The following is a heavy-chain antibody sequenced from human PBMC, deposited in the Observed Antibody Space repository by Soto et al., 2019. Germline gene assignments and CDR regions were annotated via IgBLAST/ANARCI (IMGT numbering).Heavy chain of an antibody. D-gene: IGHD6-13*01. V-gene: IGHV3-30-3*01. Sequence: SGGSLRLSCAASGFTFSSYAMHWVRQAPGKGLEWVAVISYDGSNKYYADSVKGRFTISRDNSKNTLYLQMNSLRAEDTAVYYCARDPGGQQLVPYYYYGMDVWGQGTTVTVSS. J-gene: IGHJ6*02. CDR1: GFTFSSYA. CDR3: ARDPGGQQLVPYYYYGMDV. CDR2: ISYDGSNK.